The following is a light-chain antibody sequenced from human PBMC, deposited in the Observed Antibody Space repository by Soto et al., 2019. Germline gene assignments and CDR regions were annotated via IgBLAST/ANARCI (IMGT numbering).Light chain of an antibody. Sequence: EIVLTQSPATLSLSPGERATLSCRASQSASTYLAWYQQKPGQAPRLLIYDASNRATGIPGRFSGSGSGTDFTLTISSLEPEDFAVYYCQQRSNWPPRTFGQGTKLEIK. V-gene: IGKV3-11*01. CDR3: QQRSNWPPRT. J-gene: IGKJ2*01. CDR2: DAS. CDR1: QSASTY.